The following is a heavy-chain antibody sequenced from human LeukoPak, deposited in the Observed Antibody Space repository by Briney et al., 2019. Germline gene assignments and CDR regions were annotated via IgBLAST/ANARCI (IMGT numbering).Heavy chain of an antibody. D-gene: IGHD4-17*01. CDR3: ARALPPYGDLLDY. CDR2: IYYSGST. V-gene: IGHV4-30-4*01. J-gene: IGHJ4*02. CDR1: GGSISSGDYY. Sequence: PSETLSLTCTVSGGSISSGDYYWSWIRQPPGKGLEWIGYIYYSGSTYYNPSLKSRVTISVDTSKNQFSLKLSSVTAADTAVYYCARALPPYGDLLDYWGQGTLVTVSS.